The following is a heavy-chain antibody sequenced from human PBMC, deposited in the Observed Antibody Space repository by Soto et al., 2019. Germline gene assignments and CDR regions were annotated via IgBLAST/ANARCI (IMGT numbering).Heavy chain of an antibody. D-gene: IGHD3-10*01. CDR1: GASITYGSYS. J-gene: IGHJ4*02. Sequence: QLQLHMSGSGLVKPSQTLSLTCTVSGASITYGSYSWSWIRPTPGKGLEWIGYINHLETTFYNPSFGSRLTLSIDRTRNQFSINLKSMSAADRAVYFCARGGGFDSFDYWGQGILVTVSS. V-gene: IGHV4-30-2*01. CDR2: INHLETT. CDR3: ARGGGFDSFDY.